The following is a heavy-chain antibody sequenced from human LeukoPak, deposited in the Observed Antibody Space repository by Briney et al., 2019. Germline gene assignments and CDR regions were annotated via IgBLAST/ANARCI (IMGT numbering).Heavy chain of an antibody. V-gene: IGHV2-70*01. D-gene: IGHD4-17*01. CDR3: ARISAYGDYYFDY. CDR1: GFSLITSGMC. J-gene: IGHJ4*02. Sequence: SGPTLVNPTQTLTLTCTFSGFSLITSGMCVSWIRRPPGKALEWLALIDWDDDKYYSTSLETRLTISKDTFKNQVVLTMTNMDPVDTATYYCARISAYGDYYFDYWGQGTLVTVSS. CDR2: IDWDDDK.